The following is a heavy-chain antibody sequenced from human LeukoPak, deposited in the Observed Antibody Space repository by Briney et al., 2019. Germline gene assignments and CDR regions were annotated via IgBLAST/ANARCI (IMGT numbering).Heavy chain of an antibody. CDR2: IYSGGST. J-gene: IGHJ4*02. CDR1: GFTFSSYS. CDR3: ARGGGPGGSYYYFDY. Sequence: GGSLRLSCAASGFTFSSYSMNWVRQAPGKGLEWVSVIYSGGSTYYADSVKGRFTISRDNSKNTLYLQMNSLRAEDTAVYYCARGGGPGGSYYYFDYWGQGTLVTVSS. V-gene: IGHV3-53*01. D-gene: IGHD1-26*01.